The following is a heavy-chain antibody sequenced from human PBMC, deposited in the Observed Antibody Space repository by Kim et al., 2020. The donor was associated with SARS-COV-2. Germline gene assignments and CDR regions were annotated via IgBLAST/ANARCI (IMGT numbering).Heavy chain of an antibody. CDR3: ALLAAAGATDDY. D-gene: IGHD6-13*01. J-gene: IGHJ4*02. V-gene: IGHV3-30-3*01. CDR1: GFTFSSYA. Sequence: GGSLRLSCAASGFTFSSYAMHWVRQAPGKGLEWVAVISYDGSNKYYADSVKGRFTISRDNSKNTLYLQMNSLRAEDTAVYYCALLAAAGATDDYWGQGTLVTVSS. CDR2: ISYDGSNK.